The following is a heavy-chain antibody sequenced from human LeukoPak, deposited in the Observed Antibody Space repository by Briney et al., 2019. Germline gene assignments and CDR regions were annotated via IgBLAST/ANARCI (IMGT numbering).Heavy chain of an antibody. CDR2: ISGDGSTT. Sequence: PGGSLRLSCAAIGFTSNYWMHWVRQAPGKGLVWVSRISGDGSTTFYADSVKGRFTISRDNSKNTLYLQMNSLRAEDTAVYYCARDVVVAATPGNRHFDYWGQGTLVTVSS. J-gene: IGHJ4*02. CDR1: GFTSNYW. D-gene: IGHD2-15*01. V-gene: IGHV3-74*01. CDR3: ARDVVVAATPGNRHFDY.